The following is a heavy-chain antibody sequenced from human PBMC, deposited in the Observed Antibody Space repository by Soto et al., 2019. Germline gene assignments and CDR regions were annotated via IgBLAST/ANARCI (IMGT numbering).Heavy chain of an antibody. Sequence: PSETLSLTCTVSGGSVSSKSYSWGWIRQSPGKGLEWIATIYSSENRYYNPSLLSRVTISRHDSTNTLFLQMNSLTAEDTAVYYCARDGPYYYASRMDVWGQGTTVTVSS. CDR2: IYSSENR. J-gene: IGHJ6*02. CDR3: ARDGPYYYASRMDV. D-gene: IGHD3-10*01. CDR1: GGSVSSKSYS. V-gene: IGHV4-39*07.